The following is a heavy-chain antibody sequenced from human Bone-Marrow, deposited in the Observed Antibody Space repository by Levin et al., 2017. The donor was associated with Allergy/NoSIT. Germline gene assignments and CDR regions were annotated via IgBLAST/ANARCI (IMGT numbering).Heavy chain of an antibody. CDR1: GFTFSSYW. J-gene: IGHJ6*02. Sequence: GESLKISCAASGFTFSSYWMSWVRQAPGKGLEWVANIKQDGSEKYYVDSVKGRFTISRDNAKNSLYLQMNSLRAEDTAVYYCARESLVAARAPQNDYGMDVWGQGTTVTVSS. V-gene: IGHV3-7*01. D-gene: IGHD6-6*01. CDR2: IKQDGSEK. CDR3: ARESLVAARAPQNDYGMDV.